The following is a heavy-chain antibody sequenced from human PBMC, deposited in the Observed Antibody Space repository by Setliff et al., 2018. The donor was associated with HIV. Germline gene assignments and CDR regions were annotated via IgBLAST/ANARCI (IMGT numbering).Heavy chain of an antibody. J-gene: IGHJ4*02. Sequence: ASVKVSCKASGYTFTTYGITWVRQAPGQGLEWMGWISTYNGNTNYAQKFQGRVTMTTVTSTSTAYMELRSLRSDDTAVYYCATVPLGDWSFDSWGQGNPVTVSS. CDR3: ATVPLGDWSFDS. D-gene: IGHD3-9*01. V-gene: IGHV1-18*01. CDR1: GYTFTTYG. CDR2: ISTYNGNT.